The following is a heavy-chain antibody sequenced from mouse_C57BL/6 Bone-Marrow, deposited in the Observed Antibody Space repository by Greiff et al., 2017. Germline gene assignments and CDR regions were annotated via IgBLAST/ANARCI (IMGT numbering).Heavy chain of an antibody. CDR2: IYPGSGST. V-gene: IGHV1-55*01. D-gene: IGHD2-5*01. Sequence: VKLQQPGAELVKPGASVKMSCKASGYTFTSYWITWVKQRPGQGLEWIGDIYPGSGSTNYNEKFKSKATMTVDTSSSTAYMQLSSLTSEDSAVYYWARPYYSNYWYFDVWGTGTTVTVSS. CDR1: GYTFTSYW. J-gene: IGHJ1*03. CDR3: ARPYYSNYWYFDV.